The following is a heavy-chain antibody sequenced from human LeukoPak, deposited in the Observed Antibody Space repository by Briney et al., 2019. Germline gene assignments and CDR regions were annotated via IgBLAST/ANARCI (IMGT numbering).Heavy chain of an antibody. CDR3: AKGPPYYDFWSGPLDY. Sequence: PGGSLRLSCAASGFTFDDYAMHWVRQAPGKGLEWVSGISWNSGSIGYADSVKGRFTISRDNARNSLYLRMNSLRAEDTALYYCAKGPPYYDFWSGPLDYWGQGTLVTVSS. D-gene: IGHD3-3*01. CDR1: GFTFDDYA. V-gene: IGHV3-9*01. CDR2: ISWNSGSI. J-gene: IGHJ4*02.